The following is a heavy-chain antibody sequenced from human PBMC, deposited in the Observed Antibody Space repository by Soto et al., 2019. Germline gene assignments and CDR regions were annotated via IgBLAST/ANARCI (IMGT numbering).Heavy chain of an antibody. CDR1: GFSLSTVGMH. J-gene: IGHJ4*02. Sequence: ASGPTLVNPTQPLTLTCTFSGFSLSTVGMHVSWIRQPPGKALEWLARIDWDDDKWYSPSLKTRLTISKDTSKNRVVLTVTNMDPVDTATYYCARMTTTHSFDFWGQGTLVTVSS. D-gene: IGHD4-4*01. CDR3: ARMTTTHSFDF. V-gene: IGHV2-70*04. CDR2: IDWDDDK.